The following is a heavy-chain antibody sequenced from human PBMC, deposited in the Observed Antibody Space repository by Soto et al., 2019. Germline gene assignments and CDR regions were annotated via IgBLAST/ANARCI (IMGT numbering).Heavy chain of an antibody. CDR2: IYYSGST. CDR1: GGSISSYY. D-gene: IGHD3-10*01. Sequence: SETLSLTGTGSGGSISSYYWSWIRQPPGKGLEWIGYIYYSGSTNYNPSLKSRVTISVDTSKNQFSLNLSSVTAADTAVYYCARQSGSGRSYYYYGMDVWGQGTTVTVSS. J-gene: IGHJ6*02. CDR3: ARQSGSGRSYYYYGMDV. V-gene: IGHV4-59*01.